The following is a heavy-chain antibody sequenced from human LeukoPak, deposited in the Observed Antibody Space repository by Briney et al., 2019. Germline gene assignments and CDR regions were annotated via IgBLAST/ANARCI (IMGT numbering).Heavy chain of an antibody. CDR1: GDSVSSNSVT. J-gene: IGHJ5*02. Sequence: SQTLSLTCAISGDSVSSNSVTWNWIRQSPSRGLEWLGRTYYRSTWYNDYAVSVRGRITVNPDTSKNPFSLHLNSVPPEDTAVYYCARRLTQYDCFDPWGQGILVTVSS. V-gene: IGHV6-1*01. CDR3: ARRLTQYDCFDP. D-gene: IGHD2-2*01. CDR2: TYYRSTWYN.